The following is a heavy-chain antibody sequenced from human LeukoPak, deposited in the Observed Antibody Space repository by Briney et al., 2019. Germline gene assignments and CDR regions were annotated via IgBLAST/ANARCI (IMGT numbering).Heavy chain of an antibody. Sequence: PGGSLRLSCAASGFTFSSYGMHWVRQAPGKGLEWVAVIWYDGSNKYYADSVKGRFTISRDNSKNTLYLQMNSLRAEDTAVYYCASQTTVTTYRTVYYYGMDVWGQGTTVTVSS. J-gene: IGHJ6*02. CDR2: IWYDGSNK. CDR1: GFTFSSYG. D-gene: IGHD4-17*01. V-gene: IGHV3-33*01. CDR3: ASQTTVTTYRTVYYYGMDV.